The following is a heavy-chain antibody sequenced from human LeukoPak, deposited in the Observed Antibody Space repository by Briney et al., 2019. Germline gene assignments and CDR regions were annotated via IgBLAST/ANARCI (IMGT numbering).Heavy chain of an antibody. Sequence: PGRSLRLSCAASGFTFRSYGMHWVRQPPGKGLEWVAVISNDGSKKFYGDSVKGRFTISRDSSKNTLYLEMNSLRPEDTAVYYCSKDLTSGFYLGTFDCWGQGTLVTVSS. D-gene: IGHD3-22*01. CDR1: GFTFRSYG. V-gene: IGHV3-30*18. J-gene: IGHJ4*02. CDR3: SKDLTSGFYLGTFDC. CDR2: ISNDGSKK.